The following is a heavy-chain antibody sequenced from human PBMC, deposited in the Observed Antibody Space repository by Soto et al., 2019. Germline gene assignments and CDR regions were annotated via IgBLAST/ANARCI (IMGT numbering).Heavy chain of an antibody. V-gene: IGHV6-1*01. CDR3: ATAAGITIFGFGSEGMDV. J-gene: IGHJ6*02. CDR1: GDSVSSNSAA. CDR2: TYYRSKWYN. Sequence: TLSLTCAISGDSVSSNSAAWNWIRQSPSRGLEWLGRTYYRSKWYNDYAVSVKSRITINPDTSKNQFSLQLNSVTPEDTAVYDCATAAGITIFGFGSEGMDVWGQGTTVTVSS. D-gene: IGHD3-3*01.